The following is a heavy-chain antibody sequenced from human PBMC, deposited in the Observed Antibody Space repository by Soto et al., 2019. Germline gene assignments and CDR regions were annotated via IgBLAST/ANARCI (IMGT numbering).Heavy chain of an antibody. J-gene: IGHJ5*02. D-gene: IGHD2-21*01. CDR2: INPSGGST. CDR3: ARDWLVRHPANWFDP. Sequence: GASVKVSCKASGYTFTSYYMHWVRQAPGQGLEWMGIINPSGGSTSYAQKFQGRVTMTRDTSTSTVYMELSSLRSEDTAVYYCARDWLVRHPANWFDPWGQGTLVTVSS. V-gene: IGHV1-46*01. CDR1: GYTFTSYY.